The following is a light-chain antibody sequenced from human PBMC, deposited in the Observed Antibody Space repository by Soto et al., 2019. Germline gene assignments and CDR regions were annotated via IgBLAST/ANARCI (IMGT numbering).Light chain of an antibody. V-gene: IGKV3-15*01. CDR2: GAS. CDR3: QQYKNWPHT. Sequence: EIGLTQSPSTLSLFAGERVTLSCRASQSVSSYLAWYQQKPGQAPRLLIYGASTRATGIPARFSGSGYGTEFNLTISSLQSEDFAVYYCQQYKNWPHTFGQGTKVDIK. CDR1: QSVSSY. J-gene: IGKJ1*01.